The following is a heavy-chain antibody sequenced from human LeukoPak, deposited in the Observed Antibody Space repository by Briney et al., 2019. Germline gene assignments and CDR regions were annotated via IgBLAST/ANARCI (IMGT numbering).Heavy chain of an antibody. J-gene: IGHJ4*02. Sequence: PGGTLPLPRAASGFHFSSYGMSWVRPAPGKRLEWVSAISRSGRSTYYADSVKGRFTISRDNSKNTLYLQMNSLRAEDTAVYYCARSHPHCSGGSCRPDYWGQGTLVTVSS. D-gene: IGHD2-15*01. CDR3: ARSHPHCSGGSCRPDY. CDR1: GFHFSSYG. CDR2: ISRSGRST. V-gene: IGHV3-23*01.